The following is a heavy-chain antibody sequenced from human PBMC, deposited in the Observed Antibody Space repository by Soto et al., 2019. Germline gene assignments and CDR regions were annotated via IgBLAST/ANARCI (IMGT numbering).Heavy chain of an antibody. Sequence: GGSLRLSCAASGFTFSSYSMNWGRQAPGKGLEWVSSISSSSSYIYYADSVKGRFTISRDNAKNSLYLQMNSLRAEDTAVYYCARVEGSRLLWFGELLAGYMDVWGKGTTVTVSS. V-gene: IGHV3-21*01. CDR2: ISSSSSYI. CDR3: ARVEGSRLLWFGELLAGYMDV. D-gene: IGHD3-10*01. J-gene: IGHJ6*03. CDR1: GFTFSSYS.